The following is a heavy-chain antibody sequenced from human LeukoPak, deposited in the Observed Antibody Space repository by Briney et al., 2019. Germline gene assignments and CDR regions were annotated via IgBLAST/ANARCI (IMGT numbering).Heavy chain of an antibody. J-gene: IGHJ4*02. CDR2: ISGSGGST. D-gene: IGHD4-17*01. CDR3: AKDLTTVTTGDY. CDR1: GFTFSSYE. V-gene: IGHV3-23*01. Sequence: PGGSLRLPCAASGFTFSSYEMHWVRQAPGKGLEWVSAISGSGGSTYYADSVKGRFTISRDNSKNTLYLHMNSLRAEDTAVYYCAKDLTTVTTGDYWGQGTLVTVSS.